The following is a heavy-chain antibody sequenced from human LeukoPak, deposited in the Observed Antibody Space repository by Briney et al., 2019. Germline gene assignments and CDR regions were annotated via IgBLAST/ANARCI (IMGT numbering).Heavy chain of an antibody. CDR2: IHSGGST. D-gene: IGHD3-16*01. CDR3: ARSVWGSYHFDY. J-gene: IGHJ4*02. CDR1: GTRVSDNY. V-gene: IGHV3-53*01. Sequence: GGSLRLSCEASGTRVSDNYMYWVRQAPGKGLEWVSLIHSGGSTYYADSVKGRFTISRDNSKNTLYLEMSSLRVDDAAIYYCARSVWGSYHFDYWGQGTRVTVSS.